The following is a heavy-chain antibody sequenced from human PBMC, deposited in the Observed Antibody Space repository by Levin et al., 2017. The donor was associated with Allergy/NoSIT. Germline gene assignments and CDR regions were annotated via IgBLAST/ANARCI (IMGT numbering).Heavy chain of an antibody. CDR3: ARRLPVLTIYDIFGARGWFDP. V-gene: IGHV4-39*01. J-gene: IGHJ5*02. D-gene: IGHD3-9*01. CDR1: GDSISSNYY. Sequence: SETLSLTCIVSGDSISSNYYWDWIRQPPGKGLEWIGSIFYSGSAYYNPSLKSRLTISIDTSKNQFSLRLTSVTATDTAIYYCARRLPVLTIYDIFGARGWFDPWGQGTLVTVSS. CDR2: IFYSGSA.